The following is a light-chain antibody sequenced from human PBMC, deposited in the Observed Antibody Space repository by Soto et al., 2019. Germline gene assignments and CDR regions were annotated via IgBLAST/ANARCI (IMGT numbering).Light chain of an antibody. CDR2: GAS. CDR1: QSVSSTY. CDR3: QQYGSSLWT. J-gene: IGKJ1*01. Sequence: EIVLTQSPGTLSLSPVERATLSCRASQSVSSTYLAWYQQKPSQAPRLLIYGASSRATGIPDRFSGSGSGTDFTLTISRLEPEDFAVYYCQQYGSSLWTFGQGTKVDIK. V-gene: IGKV3-20*01.